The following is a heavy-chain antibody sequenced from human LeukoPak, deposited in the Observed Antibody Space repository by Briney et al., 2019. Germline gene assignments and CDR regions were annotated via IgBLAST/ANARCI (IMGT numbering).Heavy chain of an antibody. CDR1: GFTFSSYS. V-gene: IGHV3-21*01. J-gene: IGHJ4*02. CDR2: NSSSSSYI. Sequence: KTGGSLRLSCAASGFTFSSYSMNWVRQAPGKGLEWVSSNSSSSSYIYYADSVKGRFTISRDNAKNSLYLQMNSLRAEDTAVYYCARSPSSGKFDYWGQGTLVTVSS. CDR3: ARSPSSGKFDY. D-gene: IGHD6-19*01.